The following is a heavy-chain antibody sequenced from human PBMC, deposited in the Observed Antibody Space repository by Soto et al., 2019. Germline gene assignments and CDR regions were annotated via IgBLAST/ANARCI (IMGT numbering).Heavy chain of an antibody. Sequence: GPVKGSCKASGYTLIKFYMHWVRQAPGQGLEWMGIINPSGGSTSYAQKSQGRVTMTRDTSTSTVYMELSSLRSEDTAVYYCARASSGSTYAHFDYWGQGTLVTVSS. CDR1: GYTLIKFY. CDR3: ARASSGSTYAHFDY. CDR2: INPSGGST. V-gene: IGHV1-46*01. J-gene: IGHJ4*02. D-gene: IGHD6-19*01.